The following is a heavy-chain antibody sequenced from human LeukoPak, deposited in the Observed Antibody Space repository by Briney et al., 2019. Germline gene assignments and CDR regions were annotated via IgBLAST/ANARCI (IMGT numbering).Heavy chain of an antibody. Sequence: PGGSLRLSCAASGFTFDDYAMHWVRQAPGKGLEWVSGISWNSGSIGYADSVKGRFTISRDNAKNSLYLQMNSLRAEDMALYYCAKATSSTVTARSPFDYWGQGTLVTVSS. D-gene: IGHD4-11*01. CDR2: ISWNSGSI. CDR1: GFTFDDYA. CDR3: AKATSSTVTARSPFDY. J-gene: IGHJ4*02. V-gene: IGHV3-9*03.